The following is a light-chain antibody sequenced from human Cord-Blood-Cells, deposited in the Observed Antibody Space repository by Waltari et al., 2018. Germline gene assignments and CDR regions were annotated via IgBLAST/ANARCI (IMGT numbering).Light chain of an antibody. Sequence: QSALTQPASVSGSLGQSITISCTGTSSDVGSYNFFSWYQHHPGKAPKLMIYEGSKRPSGVSNRFSGSKSGNTASLTISGLQAEDEADYYCCSYAGSSTVVFGGGTKLTVL. J-gene: IGLJ2*01. CDR2: EGS. V-gene: IGLV2-23*01. CDR1: SSDVGSYNF. CDR3: CSYAGSSTVV.